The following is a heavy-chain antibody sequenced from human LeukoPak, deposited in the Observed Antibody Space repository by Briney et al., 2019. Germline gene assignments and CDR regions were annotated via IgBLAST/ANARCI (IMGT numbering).Heavy chain of an antibody. V-gene: IGHV3-23*01. CDR1: GFTFSNYA. J-gene: IGHJ4*02. CDR3: ANSPYYYGSGTYPITYYFDY. Sequence: GGSLRLSCAASGFTFSNYAMSWVRQAPGKGLEWVSTISGSGASTYYADSVKGRFTISRDNSKNTLFLQMHSLRAEDTAVYYCANSPYYYGSGTYPITYYFDYWGQGTLVTVSP. CDR2: ISGSGAST. D-gene: IGHD3-10*01.